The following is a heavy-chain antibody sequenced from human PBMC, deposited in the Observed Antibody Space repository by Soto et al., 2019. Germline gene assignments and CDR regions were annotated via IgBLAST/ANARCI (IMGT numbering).Heavy chain of an antibody. J-gene: IGHJ6*02. Sequence: EVQLLESGGGLVQPGGSLRLSCAASGFTFSSYAMSWVRQAPGKGLEWVSAISGSGGSTYYADSVKGRFTISRDNSKNTLYLKMNSLRAEETAVYYCAKEQLGYFDWSASGFYYYAGMDVWGQGTTVTVSS. CDR3: AKEQLGYFDWSASGFYYYAGMDV. V-gene: IGHV3-23*01. D-gene: IGHD3-9*01. CDR2: ISGSGGST. CDR1: GFTFSSYA.